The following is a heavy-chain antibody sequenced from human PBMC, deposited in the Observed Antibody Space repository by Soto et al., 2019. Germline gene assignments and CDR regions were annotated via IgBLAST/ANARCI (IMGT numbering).Heavy chain of an antibody. V-gene: IGHV3-30-3*01. CDR2: ISYDGSNK. CDR3: ARDRSPDYGDYYHWGYFDL. J-gene: IGHJ2*01. CDR1: GFTFSSYA. D-gene: IGHD4-17*01. Sequence: PGGSLRLSCAASGFTFSSYAMHWVRQAPGKWLEWVAVISYDGSNKYYADSVKGRFTISRDNSKNTLYLQMNSLRAEDTAVYYCARDRSPDYGDYYHWGYFDLWGRGTLVTVSS.